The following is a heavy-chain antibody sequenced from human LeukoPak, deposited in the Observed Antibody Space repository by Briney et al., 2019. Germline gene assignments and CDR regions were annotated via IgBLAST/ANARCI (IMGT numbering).Heavy chain of an antibody. CDR1: GFTFSSYE. CDR2: ISSSGSTI. V-gene: IGHV3-48*03. CDR3: AKDFPHYYETSHGMDV. J-gene: IGHJ6*02. D-gene: IGHD3-22*01. Sequence: GGSLRLSCAASGFTFSSYEMIWVRQAPGKGLEWVSYISSSGSTIYYADSVKGRFTISRDDAKNSLYLQMNSLRVEDTAIYYCAKDFPHYYETSHGMDVWGQGTTVTVS.